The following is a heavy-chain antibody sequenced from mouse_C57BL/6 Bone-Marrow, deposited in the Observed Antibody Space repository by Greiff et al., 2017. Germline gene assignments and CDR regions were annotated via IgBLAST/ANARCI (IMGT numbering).Heavy chain of an antibody. CDR2: IYPGSGST. CDR3: ARSYYSNVYYFDY. CDR1: GYTFTSYW. Sequence: VQLQESGAELVKPGASVKMSCKASGYTFTSYWITWVKQRPGQGLEWIGDIYPGSGSTNYNEKFKSKATLTVDTSSSTAYMQLSSLTSEDSAVYYCARSYYSNVYYFDYWGQGTTLTVSS. J-gene: IGHJ2*01. D-gene: IGHD2-5*01. V-gene: IGHV1-55*01.